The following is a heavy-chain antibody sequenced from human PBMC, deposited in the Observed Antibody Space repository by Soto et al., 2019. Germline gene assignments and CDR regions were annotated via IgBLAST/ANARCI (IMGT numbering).Heavy chain of an antibody. CDR2: IYPTDSDS. V-gene: IGHV5-51*01. CDR3: ARSYCSGGACYSGKYYYYFAMDV. Sequence: GESLKISCKGSEYSFANYWIGWVRQTPGKGLEWMGSIYPTDSDSKYSPSFQGRVTISADKSISTAYLQWSSLKASDTAMYYCARSYCSGGACYSGKYYYYFAMDVWGQGTTVTVSS. J-gene: IGHJ6*02. D-gene: IGHD2-15*01. CDR1: EYSFANYW.